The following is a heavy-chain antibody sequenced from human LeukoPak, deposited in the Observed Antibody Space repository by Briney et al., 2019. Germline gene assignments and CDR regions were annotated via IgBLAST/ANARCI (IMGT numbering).Heavy chain of an antibody. V-gene: IGHV4-34*01. Sequence: SETLSLTCAVYGGSFSGYYWSWIRQPPGKGLEWIGEINHSGSTNYNPSLKSRVTISVDTSKNQFSLKLSSVTAADTAVYYCARDFGVVAAAIRVRRANWFDLWGQGTMVTVSS. CDR1: GGSFSGYY. D-gene: IGHD2-2*01. CDR2: INHSGST. J-gene: IGHJ5*02. CDR3: ARDFGVVAAAIRVRRANWFDL.